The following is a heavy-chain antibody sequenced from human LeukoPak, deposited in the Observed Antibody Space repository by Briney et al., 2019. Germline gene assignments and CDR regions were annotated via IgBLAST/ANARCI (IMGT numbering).Heavy chain of an antibody. D-gene: IGHD3-22*01. CDR2: IYSGGST. V-gene: IGHV3-53*01. Sequence: GGSLRLSCAASRFTVSSNYMSWVRQAPGKGLEWVSVIYSGGSTYYADSVKGRFTISRDNAKNTLYLQMNSLRAEDTAVYYCVRDMGYYDKVWGQGTLVTVSS. CDR1: RFTVSSNY. CDR3: VRDMGYYDKV. J-gene: IGHJ4*02.